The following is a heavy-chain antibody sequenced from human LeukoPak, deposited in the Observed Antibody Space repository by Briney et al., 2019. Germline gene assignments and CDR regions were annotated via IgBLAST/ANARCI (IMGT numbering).Heavy chain of an antibody. CDR2: IYYSGST. V-gene: IGHV4-59*01. J-gene: IGHJ6*02. CDR1: GGSISSYY. Sequence: PSETLSLTCTVSGGSISSYYWSWIRQPPGKGLEWIEYIYYSGSTNYNPSLKSRVTISVDTSKNQFSLKLSSVTAADTAVYYCARSRIAAAGFYYYYGMDVWGQGTTVTVSS. D-gene: IGHD6-13*01. CDR3: ARSRIAAAGFYYYYGMDV.